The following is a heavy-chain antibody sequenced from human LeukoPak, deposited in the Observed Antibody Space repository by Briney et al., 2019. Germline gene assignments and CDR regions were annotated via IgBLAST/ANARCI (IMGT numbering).Heavy chain of an antibody. D-gene: IGHD6-19*01. J-gene: IGHJ6*02. CDR3: ARGMLGIAVAVDDYYYGMDV. CDR1: GGSISSYY. V-gene: IGHV4-4*07. Sequence: SETLSLTCTVSGGSISSYYWSWIRQPAGKGLEWIGRIYTSGSTNYNPSLKSRVTMSVDTPKNQFSLKLSSVTAADTAVYYCARGMLGIAVAVDDYYYGMDVWGQGTTVTVSS. CDR2: IYTSGST.